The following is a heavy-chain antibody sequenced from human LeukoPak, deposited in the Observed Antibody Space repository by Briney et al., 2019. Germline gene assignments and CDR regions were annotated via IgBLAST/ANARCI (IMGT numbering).Heavy chain of an antibody. CDR1: GYTFTGYY. J-gene: IGHJ3*02. CDR2: INPNSGGT. D-gene: IGHD4-11*01. V-gene: IGHV1-2*04. Sequence: ASVKVPCKASGYTFTGYYMHWVRQAPGQGLEWMGWINPNSGGTNYAQKFQGWVTMTRDTSISTAYMELSRLRSDDTAVYYCARAFVDYRDAFDIWGQGTMVTVSS. CDR3: ARAFVDYRDAFDI.